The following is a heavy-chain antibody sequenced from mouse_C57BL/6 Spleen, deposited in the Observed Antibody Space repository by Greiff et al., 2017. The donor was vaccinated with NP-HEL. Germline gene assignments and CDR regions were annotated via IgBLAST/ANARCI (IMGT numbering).Heavy chain of an antibody. CDR2: IDPSDSYT. CDR3: ARSTTAQRGLAY. Sequence: VQLQQSGAELVMPGASVKLSCKASGYTFTSYWMHWVKQRPGQGLEWIGEIDPSDSYTNYNQKFKGKSTLTVDKSSSTAYMQLSSLTSEDSAVYYCARSTTAQRGLAYWGQGTLVTVSA. V-gene: IGHV1-69*01. J-gene: IGHJ3*01. D-gene: IGHD1-2*01. CDR1: GYTFTSYW.